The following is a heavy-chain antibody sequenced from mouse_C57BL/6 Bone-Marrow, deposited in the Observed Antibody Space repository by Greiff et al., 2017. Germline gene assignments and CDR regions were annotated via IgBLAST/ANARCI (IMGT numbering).Heavy chain of an antibody. CDR1: GYTFTSYG. V-gene: IGHV1-81*01. CDR3: ARCPYYSNGEY. CDR2: IYPRSGNT. Sequence: VKLQESGAELARPGASVKLSCKASGYTFTSYGISWVKQRTGQGLEWIGEIYPRSGNTYYNEKFKGKATLTADKSSSTAYMELRSLTSEDSAVYYCARCPYYSNGEYWGQGTSVTVSS. D-gene: IGHD2-5*01. J-gene: IGHJ4*01.